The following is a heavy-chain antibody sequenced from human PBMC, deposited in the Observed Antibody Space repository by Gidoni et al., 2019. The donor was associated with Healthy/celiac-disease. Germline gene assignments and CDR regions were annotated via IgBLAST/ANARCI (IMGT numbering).Heavy chain of an antibody. J-gene: IGHJ4*02. V-gene: IGHV1-46*01. CDR3: ARGGSMTTEPFDY. CDR1: GYTFTSSY. CDR2: INPSGGST. D-gene: IGHD4-17*01. Sequence: QVQLVQSGAAVKKPGASVKVSCKAYGYTFTSSYMHWVRPAPGQGLEWMGIINPSGGSTSYAQKFQGRVTMTRDTSTSTVYMELSSLRSEDTAVYYCARGGSMTTEPFDYWGQGTLVTVSS.